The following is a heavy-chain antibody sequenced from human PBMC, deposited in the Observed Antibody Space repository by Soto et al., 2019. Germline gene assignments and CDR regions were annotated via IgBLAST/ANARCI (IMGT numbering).Heavy chain of an antibody. CDR1: GFTFISYN. CDR2: ISYDGSNK. Sequence: GGSLRLSCAASGFTFISYNMHWVRQAPGKGLDWVALISYDGSNKDYADSVKGRFTISRDSSTAYLQMNNLRPEDTAVYFCARWNGFGDSWGQGSLVTVSS. CDR3: ARWNGFGDS. D-gene: IGHD1-1*01. V-gene: IGHV3-30-3*01. J-gene: IGHJ4*02.